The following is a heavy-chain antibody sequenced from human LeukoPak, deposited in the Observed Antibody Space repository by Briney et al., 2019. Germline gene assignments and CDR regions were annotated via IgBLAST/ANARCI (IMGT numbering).Heavy chain of an antibody. J-gene: IGHJ4*02. CDR2: IKEDGTDK. CDR3: VTGGYYFGN. D-gene: IGHD3-10*01. CDR1: GFTFSKSW. Sequence: PGGSLRLSCAASGFTFSKSWMSWVRQAPGKGLEWVANIKEDGTDKYYVDSVKGRFTISRDNAKDSLYLQMNSLRAEDTAVYYCVTGGYYFGNWRQGTLVTVSS. V-gene: IGHV3-7*05.